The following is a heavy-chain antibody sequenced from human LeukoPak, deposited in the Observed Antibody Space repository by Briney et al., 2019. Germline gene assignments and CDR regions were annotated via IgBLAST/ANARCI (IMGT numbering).Heavy chain of an antibody. CDR2: IKSTTDGGTP. D-gene: IGHD6-13*01. Sequence: GGSLRLSCAASGLIFTEAYMSWVRQVRGKGLEWVGRIKSTTDGGTPYYAAPVKGRFIISRDDSLTPLYLQMNSLRIEDTGVYYCTTAQHLNWGQETLVTVPS. J-gene: IGHJ4*02. V-gene: IGHV3-15*01. CDR1: GLIFTEAY. CDR3: TTAQHLN.